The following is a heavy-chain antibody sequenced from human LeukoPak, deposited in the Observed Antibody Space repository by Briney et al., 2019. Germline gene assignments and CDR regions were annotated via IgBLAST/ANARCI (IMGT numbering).Heavy chain of an antibody. J-gene: IGHJ6*02. V-gene: IGHV4-59*01. CDR3: ARAKGRYCSGGSCYSGYYYYGMDV. Sequence: SETLSLTCTVSGGSFSSYYWRWIRQPPGKGLEWIGYIYYSGSTNYYPSFESRVTISVDTSKNQFSLQLSSVPAADTAVYYCARAKGRYCSGGSCYSGYYYYGMDVWGQGTTVTVSS. CDR2: IYYSGST. D-gene: IGHD2-15*01. CDR1: GGSFSSYY.